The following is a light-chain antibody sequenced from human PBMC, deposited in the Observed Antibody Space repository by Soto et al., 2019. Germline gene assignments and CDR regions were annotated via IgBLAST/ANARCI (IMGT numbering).Light chain of an antibody. V-gene: IGKV3-20*01. Sequence: EIVMTQSPATLSVSPGDRATLSCRASQSVGSNLAWYQQKPGQAPRLLIYGASSRATGIPDRFSGSGSGTDFTLTISRLEPEDFALYYCQQYGGSPRTFGQGTKVDI. J-gene: IGKJ1*01. CDR1: QSVGSN. CDR2: GAS. CDR3: QQYGGSPRT.